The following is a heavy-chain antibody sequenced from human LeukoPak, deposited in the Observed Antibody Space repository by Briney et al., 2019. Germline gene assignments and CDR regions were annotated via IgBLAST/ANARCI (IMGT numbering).Heavy chain of an antibody. CDR3: ARAGGYCGRISCPYYFDY. CDR1: GYTFTNYY. V-gene: IGHV1-46*01. CDR2: IIPIFGTA. J-gene: IGHJ4*02. Sequence: ASVKVSCKASGYTFTNYYIHWVRQAPGQGLEWMGGIIPIFGTANYAQKFQGRVTMTRNTSISTAYMELSSLRSEDTAVYYCARAGGYCGRISCPYYFDYWGQGSLVAVSS. D-gene: IGHD2-15*01.